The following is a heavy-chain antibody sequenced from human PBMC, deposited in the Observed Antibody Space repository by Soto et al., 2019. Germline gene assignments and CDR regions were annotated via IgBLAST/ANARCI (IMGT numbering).Heavy chain of an antibody. V-gene: IGHV3-9*01. CDR3: AKDSAVFDYYYGMDV. Sequence: GGSLRLSCAASGFTFDDYAMHWVRQAPGKGLEWVSGISWNSGSIGYADSVKGRFTISRDNAKNSLYLQMNSLRAEDTALYYCAKDSAVFDYYYGMDVWGQGTTVTVSS. J-gene: IGHJ6*02. CDR2: ISWNSGSI. D-gene: IGHD6-19*01. CDR1: GFTFDDYA.